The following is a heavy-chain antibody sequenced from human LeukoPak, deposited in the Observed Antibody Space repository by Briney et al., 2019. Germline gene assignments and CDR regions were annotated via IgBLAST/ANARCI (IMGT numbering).Heavy chain of an antibody. J-gene: IGHJ6*02. CDR3: ARGPRAGSRYYYYYGMDV. V-gene: IGHV3-23*01. CDR1: GFTFSSYA. D-gene: IGHD2-2*01. CDR2: ISGSGGST. Sequence: GGSLRLSCAASGFTFSSYAMSWVRQAPGKGLEWVSAISGSGGSTYYADSVKGRFTISRDNSKNTLYLQMNSLRAEDTAVYYCARGPRAGSRYYYYYGMDVWGQGTTVTVSS.